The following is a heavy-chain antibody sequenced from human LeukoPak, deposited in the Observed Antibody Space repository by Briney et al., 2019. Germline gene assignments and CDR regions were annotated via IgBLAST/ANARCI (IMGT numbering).Heavy chain of an antibody. D-gene: IGHD6-13*01. CDR2: IYYSGST. V-gene: IGHV4-39*01. J-gene: IGHJ4*02. CDR1: GGSISSSSYY. Sequence: SETLSLTCTVSGGSISSSSYYWGWIRQPSGKGLEWIGSIYYSGSTYYNPSLKSRVTISVDTSKNQFSLKLSSVTAADTAVYYCARHGIAAADYWGQGTLVTVSS. CDR3: ARHGIAAADY.